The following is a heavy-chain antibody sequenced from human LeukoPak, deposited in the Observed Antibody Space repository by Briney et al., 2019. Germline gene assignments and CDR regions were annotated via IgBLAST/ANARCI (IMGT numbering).Heavy chain of an antibody. CDR2: INHSGST. J-gene: IGHJ5*02. Sequence: SETLSLTCAVYGGSFSGYYWSWIRQPPGKGLEWIGEINHSGSTNYNPSLKSRVTISVDTSKNQFSLMLSSVTAADTAVYYCARRRPSPQRINWFDPWGQGTLVTVSS. CDR3: ARRRPSPQRINWFDP. CDR1: GGSFSGYY. D-gene: IGHD3-10*01. V-gene: IGHV4-34*01.